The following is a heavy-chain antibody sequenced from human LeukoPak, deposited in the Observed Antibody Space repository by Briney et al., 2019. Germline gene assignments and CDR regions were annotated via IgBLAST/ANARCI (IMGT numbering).Heavy chain of an antibody. CDR3: ARPGHGSRWYGNFDQ. CDR2: ISGNGVST. Sequence: GGSLRLSCAASGFTFSSYALSWVREAPGTGLEWVSAISGNGVSTFYADSVKGRFTTSRDNSKNTLYLQMNSLRAEDAAAYYCARPGHGSRWYGNFDQWGQGTLVTVSS. D-gene: IGHD6-19*01. CDR1: GFTFSSYA. J-gene: IGHJ4*02. V-gene: IGHV3-23*01.